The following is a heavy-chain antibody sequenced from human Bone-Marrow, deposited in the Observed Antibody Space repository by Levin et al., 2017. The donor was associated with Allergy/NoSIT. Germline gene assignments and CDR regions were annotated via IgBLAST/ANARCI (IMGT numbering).Heavy chain of an antibody. J-gene: IGHJ4*02. CDR3: ARVSSGWLNY. CDR2: IFYSGST. D-gene: IGHD6-19*01. CDR1: GGSISGYY. V-gene: IGHV4-59*01. Sequence: GSLRLSCTVSGGSISGYYWTWIRQPPGKGLEWIGDIFYSGSTNYNLSLKSRVTISVDTSNNKFSLRLSSVTAADTAVYYCARVSSGWLNYWGQGTLVTVSS.